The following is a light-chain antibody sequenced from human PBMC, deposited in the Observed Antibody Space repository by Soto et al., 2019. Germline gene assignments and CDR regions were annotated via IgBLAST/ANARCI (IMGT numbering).Light chain of an antibody. CDR3: AAWDDSLSVHYV. V-gene: IGLV1-47*01. CDR2: RNN. Sequence: QSVLTQPPSASGTPGQRVTISCSGSSSNIGSNYVYWYQQLPGTAPKLLIYRNNQRPSEVPDRFSGSKSGTSASLAISGLRSEDEADYYCAAWDDSLSVHYVFGTGTKVTVL. J-gene: IGLJ1*01. CDR1: SSNIGSNY.